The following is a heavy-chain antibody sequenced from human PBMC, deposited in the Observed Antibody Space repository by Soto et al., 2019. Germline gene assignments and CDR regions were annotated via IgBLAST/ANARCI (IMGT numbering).Heavy chain of an antibody. J-gene: IGHJ4*02. CDR2: INHSGST. D-gene: IGHD6-13*01. CDR1: GGAFSGYY. V-gene: IGHV4-34*01. Sequence: SSETLSLTCAVYGGAFSGYYGRWIRQPPGKGLEWIGEINHSGSTNYNPSLKSRVTISVDTSKNQFSLKLSSVTAADTAVYYCAVGGYSSLFDYWGQGTLVTVSS. CDR3: AVGGYSSLFDY.